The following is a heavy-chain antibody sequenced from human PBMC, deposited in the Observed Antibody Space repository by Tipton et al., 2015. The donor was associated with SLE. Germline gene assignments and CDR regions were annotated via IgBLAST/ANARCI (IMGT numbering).Heavy chain of an antibody. J-gene: IGHJ4*02. Sequence: TLSLTCTVSGGSITSHYRSWMRQPPGKGLEWIGYIDDSGTTNFNPFLKSRVIMSEDTSKNQFSLRLSSVTAADTAVYYCARDRLGGPFDYWGQGSLVTVSS. V-gene: IGHV4-59*11. CDR2: IDDSGTT. CDR3: ARDRLGGPFDY. CDR1: GGSITSHY. D-gene: IGHD1-26*01.